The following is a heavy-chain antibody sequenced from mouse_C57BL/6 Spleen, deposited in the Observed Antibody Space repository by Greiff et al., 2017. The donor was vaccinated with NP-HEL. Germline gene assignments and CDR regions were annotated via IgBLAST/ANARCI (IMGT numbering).Heavy chain of an antibody. CDR3: ARKTYSNPWFAY. D-gene: IGHD2-5*01. Sequence: VQLQQSGAELMKPGASVKLSCKATGYTFTGYWIEWVKQRPGHGLEWIGEILPGSGSTNYNAKFKGKATFTADTSSNTAYMKLSSLTTEDSDIYYCARKTYSNPWFAYWGQGTLVTVSA. J-gene: IGHJ3*01. CDR1: GYTFTGYW. CDR2: ILPGSGST. V-gene: IGHV1-9*01.